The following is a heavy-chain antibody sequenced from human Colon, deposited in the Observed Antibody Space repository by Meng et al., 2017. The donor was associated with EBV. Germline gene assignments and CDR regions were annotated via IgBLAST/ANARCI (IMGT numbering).Heavy chain of an antibody. CDR1: GGSIDSDNW. CDR3: ARDYYASGFVFDL. CDR2: ISHSGTT. D-gene: IGHD3-10*01. J-gene: IGHJ5*02. V-gene: IGHV4-4*02. Sequence: QVQLQESGHVLVKPSGTLALPRAVSGGSIDSDNWWNWVRQTPGKGLEWIGEISHSGTTNYNPSLKSRVTISIDKSKNQFSLKLTSVTAADTAVYYCARDYYASGFVFDLWGQGTLVTVSS.